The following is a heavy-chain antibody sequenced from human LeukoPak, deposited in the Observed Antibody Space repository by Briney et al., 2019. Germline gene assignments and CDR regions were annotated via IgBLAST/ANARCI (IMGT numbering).Heavy chain of an antibody. CDR1: GGSISSYY. Sequence: SSETLSLTCTVSGGSISSYYWSWIRQPPGKGLGWIGYIYYSGSTNYNPSLKSRVTISVDTSKNQFSLKLSSVTAADTAVYYCARLPPYSSSWYFDYWGQGTLVTVSS. V-gene: IGHV4-59*12. CDR3: ARLPPYSSSWYFDY. J-gene: IGHJ4*02. CDR2: IYYSGST. D-gene: IGHD6-13*01.